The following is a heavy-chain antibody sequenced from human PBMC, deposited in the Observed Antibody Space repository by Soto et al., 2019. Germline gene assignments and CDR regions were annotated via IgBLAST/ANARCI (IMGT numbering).Heavy chain of an antibody. V-gene: IGHV1-46*01. Sequence: ASVKVSCKASGYTFTSYYMHWVRQAPGQGLEWMGIINPSGGSTSYAQNFLDRVTITADQFTSTVYLELSSLRSDDTAVYYCARGVTSGSFPPFDPWGQGTLVTVSS. CDR1: GYTFTSYY. CDR3: ARGVTSGSFPPFDP. CDR2: INPSGGST. J-gene: IGHJ5*02. D-gene: IGHD1-26*01.